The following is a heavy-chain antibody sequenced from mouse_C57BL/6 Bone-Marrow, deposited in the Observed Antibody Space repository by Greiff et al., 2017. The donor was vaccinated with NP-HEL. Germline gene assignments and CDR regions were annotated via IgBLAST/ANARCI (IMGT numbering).Heavy chain of an antibody. CDR1: GFNIKDDY. Sequence: VQLKQSGAELVRPGASVKLSCTASGFNIKDDYMHWVKQRPEQGLEWIGWIDPENGDTEYASEFQGKATITADTSSNTAYLQLSSLTSEDTAVYYCTTPNWDGYWGQGTTLTVSS. V-gene: IGHV14-4*01. J-gene: IGHJ2*01. CDR2: IDPENGDT. D-gene: IGHD4-1*01. CDR3: TTPNWDGY.